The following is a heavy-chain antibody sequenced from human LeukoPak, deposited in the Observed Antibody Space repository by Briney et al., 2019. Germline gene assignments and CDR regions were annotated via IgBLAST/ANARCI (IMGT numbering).Heavy chain of an antibody. CDR3: ARDSLSGTYRLDY. J-gene: IGHJ4*02. CDR1: GFTFNNYW. CDR2: INSDGSNT. V-gene: IGHV3-74*01. Sequence: GGSLKLSCAASGFTFNNYWMHWVRQAPGKGLVWVSRINSDGSNTNYADSVKGRFTISRDNAKNTLYLQMNSLRAEDTAVYYCARDSLSGTYRLDYWGQGALVTVSS. D-gene: IGHD1-26*01.